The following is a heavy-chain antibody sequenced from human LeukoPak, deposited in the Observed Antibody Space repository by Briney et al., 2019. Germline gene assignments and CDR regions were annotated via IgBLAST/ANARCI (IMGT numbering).Heavy chain of an antibody. V-gene: IGHV3-74*01. Sequence: GGSLRLSCAASGFTFSSYWMHWVRQAPGKGPVWVSRINNDGSGTTYADSVKGRFTISRDDAKNTLYLQMNSLRAEDTAVYYCARDGTVTYFDYWGQGTLVTVSS. J-gene: IGHJ4*02. CDR3: ARDGTVTYFDY. D-gene: IGHD4-17*01. CDR1: GFTFSSYW. CDR2: INNDGSGT.